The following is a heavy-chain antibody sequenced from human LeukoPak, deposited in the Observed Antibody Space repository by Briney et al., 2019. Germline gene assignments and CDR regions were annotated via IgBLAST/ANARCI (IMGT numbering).Heavy chain of an antibody. CDR1: GFTVSSNY. CDR2: IYSGGST. J-gene: IGHJ4*02. CDR3: ARAGPSSSWHQFDC. Sequence: PGGSLRLSCAASGFTVSSNYMSWVRQAPGKGLEWVSVIYSGGSTYYADSVKGRFTISRDNSKKGRFTISRDNSKNTLYLQMNSLRAEDTAVYYCARAGPSSSWHQFDCWGQGTLVTVSS. V-gene: IGHV3-66*01. D-gene: IGHD6-13*01.